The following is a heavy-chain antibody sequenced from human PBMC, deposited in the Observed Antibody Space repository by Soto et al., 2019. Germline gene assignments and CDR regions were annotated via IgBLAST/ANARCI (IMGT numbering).Heavy chain of an antibody. D-gene: IGHD2-2*02. CDR2: IHSDGSST. J-gene: IGHJ4*02. Sequence: EVQLVESGGGLVQPGGSLRLSCAASGITLSSYWMYWVRQAPGKGLVWVSRIHSDGSSTSYADSVKGRFTISRDNTKHPLHLQRNCLRAEDTAVYYCAVRGGYTTPFDYWGQGTLVTVSS. V-gene: IGHV3-74*01. CDR1: GITLSSYW. CDR3: AVRGGYTTPFDY.